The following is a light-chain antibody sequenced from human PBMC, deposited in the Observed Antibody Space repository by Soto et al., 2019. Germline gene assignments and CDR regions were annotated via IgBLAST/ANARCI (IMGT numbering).Light chain of an antibody. CDR2: GAS. CDR1: QSVSSH. Sequence: EIVLTQSPATLSVSPGERVSLSCRASQSVSSHLAWYQQTPGQGPRLLIYGASTRATGIPARFSGSGSGTEFTLTISSLQSEDFAVYDCQQYDNWLALTFGGGTKVEIK. V-gene: IGKV3-15*01. J-gene: IGKJ4*01. CDR3: QQYDNWLALT.